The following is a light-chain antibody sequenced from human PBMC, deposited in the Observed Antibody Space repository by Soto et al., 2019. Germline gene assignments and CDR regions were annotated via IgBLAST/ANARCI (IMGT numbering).Light chain of an antibody. CDR2: EGN. J-gene: IGLJ1*01. CDR3: ASFSSGTILV. V-gene: IGLV2-14*01. CDR1: RSDIGDSNF. Sequence: QSALTQPASVSGSPGQSVTISCTGPRSDIGDSNFISWYQHSPGKAPRLLIYEGNNRPSGVSRRFSGSKAGNTASLTISGLLDDDEADYFCASFSSGTILVFGSGTKVTVL.